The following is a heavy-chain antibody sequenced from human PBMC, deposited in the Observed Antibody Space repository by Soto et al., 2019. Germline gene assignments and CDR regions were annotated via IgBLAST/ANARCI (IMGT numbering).Heavy chain of an antibody. CDR1: GGTFSSYA. CDR2: IIPIFGTA. Sequence: GASVKVSCKASGGTFSSYAISWVRQAPGQGLEWMGGIIPIFGTANYAQKFQGRVTITADESTSTAYMELSSLRSEDTAVYYFVVTYYDFWRTNSDCGMDVWGQGTTVTVSS. V-gene: IGHV1-69*13. J-gene: IGHJ6*02. CDR3: VVTYYDFWRTNSDCGMDV. D-gene: IGHD3-3*01.